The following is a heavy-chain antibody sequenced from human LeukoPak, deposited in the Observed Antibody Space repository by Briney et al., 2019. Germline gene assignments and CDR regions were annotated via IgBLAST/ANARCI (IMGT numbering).Heavy chain of an antibody. CDR2: MNPNTANT. V-gene: IGHV1-8*02. Sequence: ASVKVSCTASGCTFTSYVINWVRQATGQGLEWIGWMNPNTANTGYAQKFQGRVTMTRNTSLSTAYMELSSLRSEDTAVYYCARGGYGWFDPWGQGTLVTVSS. CDR1: GCTFTSYV. J-gene: IGHJ5*02. D-gene: IGHD5-18*01. CDR3: ARGGYGWFDP.